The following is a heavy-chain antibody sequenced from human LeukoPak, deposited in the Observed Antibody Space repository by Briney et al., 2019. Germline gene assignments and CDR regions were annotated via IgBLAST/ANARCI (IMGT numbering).Heavy chain of an antibody. D-gene: IGHD3-10*01. CDR1: GGSISSYY. CDR3: ARVSGGYGSGSYYNWRPVEY. CDR2: INHSGST. Sequence: SETLSLTCTVSGGSISSYYWSWIRQPPGKGLEWIGEINHSGSTNYNPSLKSRVTISVDTSKNQFSLKLSSVTAADTAVYYCARVSGGYGSGSYYNWRPVEYWGQGTLVTVSS. V-gene: IGHV4-34*01. J-gene: IGHJ4*02.